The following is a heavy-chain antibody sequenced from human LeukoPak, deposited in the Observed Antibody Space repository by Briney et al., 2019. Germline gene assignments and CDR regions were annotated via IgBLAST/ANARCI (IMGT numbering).Heavy chain of an antibody. CDR3: ARDSEIVVVADAGDAFDI. CDR1: GYTFTSYG. J-gene: IGHJ3*02. V-gene: IGHV1-18*01. CDR2: ISAYNGNT. Sequence: ASVKVSCKASGYTFTSYGISWVRQAPGQGLEWMGWISAYNGNTNYAQKLQGRVTITTDTSTSTAYMELRSLRSDDTAVYYCARDSEIVVVADAGDAFDIWGQGTMVTVSS. D-gene: IGHD3-22*01.